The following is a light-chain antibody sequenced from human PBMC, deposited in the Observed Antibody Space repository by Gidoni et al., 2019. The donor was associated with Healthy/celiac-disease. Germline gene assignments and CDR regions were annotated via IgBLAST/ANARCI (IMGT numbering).Light chain of an antibody. CDR3: CSYAGSSTLV. CDR2: EGS. V-gene: IGLV2-23*01. CDR1: RSDVGSYNL. Sequence: QSALPQPASVSGSPGPSITISCTGTRSDVGSYNLVSWYQQHPGKAPKLMIYEGSKRPSGVSNRFSGSKSGNTASLTISGLQAEDEADYYCCSYAGSSTLVFGGGTKLTVL. J-gene: IGLJ2*01.